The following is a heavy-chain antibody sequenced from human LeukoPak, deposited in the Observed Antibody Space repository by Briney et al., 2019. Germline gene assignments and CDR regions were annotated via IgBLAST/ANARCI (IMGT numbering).Heavy chain of an antibody. J-gene: IGHJ3*02. D-gene: IGHD3-22*01. CDR2: ISSSSSYI. CDR3: ARLGYYYDSSGYLDAFDI. CDR1: GFTFRSYS. Sequence: TGRSLRLSRAASGFTFRSYSMNWVRQAPGKGLEWVSSISSSSSYICYAESVKGRFTISRDNAKNSLYLQMSSLRAEDTAVYYCARLGYYYDSSGYLDAFDIWGQGTMVTVSS. V-gene: IGHV3-21*01.